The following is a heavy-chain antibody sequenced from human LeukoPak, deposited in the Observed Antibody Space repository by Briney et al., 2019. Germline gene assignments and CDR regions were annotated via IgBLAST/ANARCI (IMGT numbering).Heavy chain of an antibody. V-gene: IGHV3-64D*06. D-gene: IGHD3-3*01. J-gene: IGHJ4*02. Sequence: PGGSLRLSCSASGFTFSSYAMHWVRQAPGKGLEYVSAISSNGGNTYYADSVKGRFTISRDNSKNTLYLQMSSLRAEDTAVYYCVKSRITIFGALDYWGQGTLVTVSS. CDR2: ISSNGGNT. CDR3: VKSRITIFGALDY. CDR1: GFTFSSYA.